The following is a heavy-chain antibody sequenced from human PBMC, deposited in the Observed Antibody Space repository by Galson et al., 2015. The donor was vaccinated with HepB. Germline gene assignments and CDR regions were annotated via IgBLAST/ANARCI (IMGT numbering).Heavy chain of an antibody. D-gene: IGHD3-10*01. V-gene: IGHV1-2*06. CDR1: GYTFTGYY. CDR2: INPNSGGT. Sequence: SVKVSCKASGYTFTGYYMHWVRQAPGQGLEWMGRINPNSGGTNYAQKFQGRVTMTRDTSISTAYMELSRLRSDDTAVYYCARGGTMVRGVTVYYYGMDVWGQGTTVTVSS. J-gene: IGHJ6*02. CDR3: ARGGTMVRGVTVYYYGMDV.